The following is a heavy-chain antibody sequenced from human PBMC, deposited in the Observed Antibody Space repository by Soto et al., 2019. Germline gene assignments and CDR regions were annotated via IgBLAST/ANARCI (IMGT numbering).Heavy chain of an antibody. J-gene: IGHJ3*02. D-gene: IGHD5-18*01. Sequence: QVQLQESGPGLVKPSQTLSLTCTVSGGSISSGDYYWSWIRQPPGKGLEWIGYIYYSGSTYYNPSLKSRVTISVDTAKNQFSLKLSSVTAADTAVYYCAREGFSYGWAGGLADAFDIWGQGTMVTVSS. CDR1: GGSISSGDYY. CDR3: AREGFSYGWAGGLADAFDI. CDR2: IYYSGST. V-gene: IGHV4-30-4*01.